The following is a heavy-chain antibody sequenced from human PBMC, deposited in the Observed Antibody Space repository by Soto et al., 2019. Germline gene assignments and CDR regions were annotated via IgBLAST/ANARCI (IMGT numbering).Heavy chain of an antibody. CDR2: IYWDDDK. Sequence: QITLKEAGPTLVKPTQTLTLTCSFSGFSLITSGVGVGWIRQPPGKALEWLALIYWDDDKGYSTSLNSRLTITNHTSRNQVVLTMTNMDPADTATYYCAHTMAPRIFDYWGQGTLVTVSS. V-gene: IGHV2-5*02. CDR1: GFSLITSGVG. CDR3: AHTMAPRIFDY. J-gene: IGHJ4*02.